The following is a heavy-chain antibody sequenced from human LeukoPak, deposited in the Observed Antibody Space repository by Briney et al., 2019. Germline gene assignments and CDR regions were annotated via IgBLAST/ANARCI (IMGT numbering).Heavy chain of an antibody. V-gene: IGHV4-59*11. Sequence: SETLSLTCTVSGGSISSHYWSWIRQPPGKGLEWIGYIYYSGSTNYNPSLKSRVTISVDTSKNQFSLKLSSVTAADTAVYYCARGTGAGWFLSWYFDLWGRGTLVTVSS. J-gene: IGHJ2*01. CDR2: IYYSGST. CDR1: GGSISSHY. D-gene: IGHD3-10*01. CDR3: ARGTGAGWFLSWYFDL.